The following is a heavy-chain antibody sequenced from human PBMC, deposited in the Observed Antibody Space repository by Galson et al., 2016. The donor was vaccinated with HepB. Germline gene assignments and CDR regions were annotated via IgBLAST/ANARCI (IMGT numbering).Heavy chain of an antibody. V-gene: IGHV4-34*01. CDR3: ARNRGPYSYYFYMDV. D-gene: IGHD3-10*01. Sequence: SETLSLTCAIYNGSLSDYYWSWIRQPPGKGLEWIGEINHSGSAIYNPSLKSRVTISVDTSKNQFSLKMTSVTAADTAVYYCARNRGPYSYYFYMDVWGSGTTVTVSS. J-gene: IGHJ6*03. CDR1: NGSLSDYY. CDR2: INHSGSA.